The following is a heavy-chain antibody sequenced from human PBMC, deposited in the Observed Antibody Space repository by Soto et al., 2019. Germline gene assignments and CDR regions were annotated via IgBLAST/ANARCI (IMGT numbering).Heavy chain of an antibody. Sequence: QVQLVQSGAEVKKPGSSVKVSCKAPGGTFSRYTINWVRQAPGQGLEWMGRVVPKIGSINFIRKVQGGLTPTADKHTRTALLELSSLRPEDTAVYYCTRGGRESNWNAGNFEYWGQGTQVTVSS. CDR3: TRGGRESNWNAGNFEY. V-gene: IGHV1-69*08. D-gene: IGHD1-20*01. CDR1: GGTFSRYT. J-gene: IGHJ4*02. CDR2: VVPKIGSI.